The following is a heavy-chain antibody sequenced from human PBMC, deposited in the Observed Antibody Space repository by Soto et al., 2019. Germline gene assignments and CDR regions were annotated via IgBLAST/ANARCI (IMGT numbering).Heavy chain of an antibody. CDR3: AVRWTTTLYLFDY. J-gene: IGHJ4*02. CDR1: GGTFSSYA. D-gene: IGHD4-17*01. Sequence: GASVKVSCKASGGTFSSYAISWVRQAPGQGLEWMGGIIPIFGTANYAQKFQGRVTITADESTSTAYMELSSLRSEDTAVYYCAVRWTTTLYLFDYWGQGTLVTVSS. V-gene: IGHV1-69*13. CDR2: IIPIFGTA.